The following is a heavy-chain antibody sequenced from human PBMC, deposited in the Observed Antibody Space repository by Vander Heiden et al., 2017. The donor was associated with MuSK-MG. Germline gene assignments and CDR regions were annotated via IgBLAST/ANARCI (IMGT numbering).Heavy chain of an antibody. V-gene: IGHV4-38-2*02. CDR3: ARDHTATDFWTGYSQSHFFDH. Sequence: QVKLQESGPGLVKPSETLSLTCSASGSSLNSGFYSVWIRQAPGQGTEWIGSIFHPGSDNYRQSLRDRASLSPATSTNQFSLTLTAVTAADTALYYCARDHTATDFWTGYSQSHFFDHWGPETMANVSS. D-gene: IGHD3-3*01. CDR1: GSSLNSGFY. J-gene: IGHJ3*01. CDR2: IFHPGSD.